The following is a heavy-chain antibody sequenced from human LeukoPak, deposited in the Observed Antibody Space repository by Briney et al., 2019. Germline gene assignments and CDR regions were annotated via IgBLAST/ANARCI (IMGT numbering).Heavy chain of an antibody. V-gene: IGHV4-4*07. CDR2: IYTSGST. Sequence: SETLSLTCTVSDGYISNYYWSWIRQPAGKGLEWIGRIYTSGSTNYNPSLKSRVTMSVDTSKHQFSLRLSSVTAADTAVYYCARDRAYGDHYFDYWGQGTLVTVSS. CDR1: DGYISNYY. D-gene: IGHD4-17*01. J-gene: IGHJ4*02. CDR3: ARDRAYGDHYFDY.